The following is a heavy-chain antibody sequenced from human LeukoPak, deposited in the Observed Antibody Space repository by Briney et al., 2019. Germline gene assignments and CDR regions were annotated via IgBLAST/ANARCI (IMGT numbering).Heavy chain of an antibody. D-gene: IGHD3-16*01. Sequence: SETLSLTCAVYGGSFSGYYWSWIRQPPGKGLEWIGEINHSGSTTYNPSLKSRVTISVDTSKNQFSLKLRSVTAADTAVYYCARIKIDYAPITLRPIYYFDYWGQGTLVTVSS. J-gene: IGHJ4*02. CDR3: ARIKIDYAPITLRPIYYFDY. CDR1: GGSFSGYY. CDR2: INHSGST. V-gene: IGHV4-34*01.